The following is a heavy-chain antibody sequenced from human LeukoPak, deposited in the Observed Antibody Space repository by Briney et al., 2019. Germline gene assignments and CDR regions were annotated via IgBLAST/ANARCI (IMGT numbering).Heavy chain of an antibody. CDR1: GFTFSTYG. CDR2: IAYDGSDK. D-gene: IGHD5-12*01. Sequence: PGGSLRLSCAASGFTFSTYGMHWVRQAPGKGLEWVAVIAYDGSDKFYADSVKGRFTISRDNPKNTLYLQMNSLRVEDTAVYYCAKDRLAGYSDYDYIDYWGQGTLVTVSS. V-gene: IGHV3-30*18. CDR3: AKDRLAGYSDYDYIDY. J-gene: IGHJ4*02.